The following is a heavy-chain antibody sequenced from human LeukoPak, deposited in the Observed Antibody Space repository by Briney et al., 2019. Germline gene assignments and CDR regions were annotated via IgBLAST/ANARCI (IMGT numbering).Heavy chain of an antibody. CDR2: ISAYNGNT. D-gene: IGHD2-15*01. CDR3: ARDKSYSPLAL. V-gene: IGHV1-18*01. CDR1: GYTFTSYG. J-gene: IGHJ4*02. Sequence: GASVKVSCKASGYTFTSYGISWVRQAPGQGLEWMGWISAYNGNTNYAQKFQGRVTMTRDTSISTAYMELSRLRSDDTAVYYCARDKSYSPLALWGQGTLVTVSS.